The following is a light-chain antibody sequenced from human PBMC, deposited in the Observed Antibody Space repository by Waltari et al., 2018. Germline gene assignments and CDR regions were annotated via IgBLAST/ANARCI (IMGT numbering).Light chain of an antibody. CDR2: LDRHGSY. CDR1: SGHSDYP. V-gene: IGLV4-69*01. J-gene: IGLJ2*01. Sequence: QLALTQSPSASSSLGASVQLTCTLSSGHSDYPIAWHQQQPEKGPRYLMKLDRHGSYTMGDGIPHRFSGSSSGAERYLTISSLQYEDEADYYCQTWGTGFVVFGGGTKLTVL. CDR3: QTWGTGFVV.